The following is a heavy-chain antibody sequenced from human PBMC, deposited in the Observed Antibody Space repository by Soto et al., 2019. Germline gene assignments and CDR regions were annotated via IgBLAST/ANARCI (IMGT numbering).Heavy chain of an antibody. CDR3: ARDDSGFQH. Sequence: QVQLQESGPGLVKPSETLSLTCTVSGGSISSYYWSWIRQPPGKGLEWIGYIYYSGSTNNNPSLKSRVTISVDTSKNQFSLKLSSVTAADTAVYYCARDDSGFQHWGQGTLVTVSS. CDR2: IYYSGST. V-gene: IGHV4-59*01. D-gene: IGHD2-21*02. CDR1: GGSISSYY. J-gene: IGHJ1*01.